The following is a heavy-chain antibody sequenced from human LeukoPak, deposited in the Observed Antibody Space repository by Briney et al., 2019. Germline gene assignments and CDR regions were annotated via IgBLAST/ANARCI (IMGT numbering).Heavy chain of an antibody. CDR1: GGSFSGYY. CDR2: INHSGST. Sequence: PSETLSLXCAVYGGSFSGYYWSWIRQPPGKGLEWIGEINHSGSTNYNPSPKSRVTISVDTSKNQFSLKLSSVTAADTAVYYCARDGYSSGWYLYYFDYWGQGTLVTVSS. J-gene: IGHJ4*02. V-gene: IGHV4-34*01. D-gene: IGHD6-19*01. CDR3: ARDGYSSGWYLYYFDY.